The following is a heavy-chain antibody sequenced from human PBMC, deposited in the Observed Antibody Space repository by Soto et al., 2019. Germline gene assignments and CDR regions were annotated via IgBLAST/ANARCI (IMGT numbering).Heavy chain of an antibody. CDR3: AARNSRPDDYYYYYYMDV. Sequence: GGSLRLSCAASGFTFSSYSMNWVRQAPGKGLECVSYISSSSSTIYYADSVKGRFTISRDNAKNSLYLQMNSLRAEDTAVYYCAARNSRPDDYYYYYYMDVWGKGTTVTVSS. CDR2: ISSSSSTI. V-gene: IGHV3-48*01. D-gene: IGHD1-7*01. CDR1: GFTFSSYS. J-gene: IGHJ6*03.